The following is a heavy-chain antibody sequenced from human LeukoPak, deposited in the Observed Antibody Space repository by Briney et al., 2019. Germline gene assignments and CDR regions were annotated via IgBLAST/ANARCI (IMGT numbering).Heavy chain of an antibody. Sequence: SETLSLTCTVSGGSISPYYWSWIRQPPGKGLEWIGSIYYSGSTYYNPSLKSRVTISVDTSKNQFSLKLSSVAAADTAVYYCASTQTFPSGSSWYYFDYWGQGTLVTVSS. J-gene: IGHJ4*02. CDR2: IYYSGST. CDR1: GGSISPYY. D-gene: IGHD6-13*01. V-gene: IGHV4-59*12. CDR3: ASTQTFPSGSSWYYFDY.